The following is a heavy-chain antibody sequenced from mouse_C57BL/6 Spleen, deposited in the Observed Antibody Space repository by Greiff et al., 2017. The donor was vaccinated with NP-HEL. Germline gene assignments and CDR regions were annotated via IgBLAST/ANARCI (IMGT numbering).Heavy chain of an antibody. CDR1: GFTFSDYG. CDR2: ISSGSSTI. D-gene: IGHD1-1*01. CDR3: DYGSSYNAMDY. V-gene: IGHV5-17*01. J-gene: IGHJ4*01. Sequence: EVKLMESGGGLVKPGGSLKLSCAASGFTFSDYGMHWVCQAPEKGLEWVAYISSGSSTIYYADTVKGRFTISRDNAKNTLFLQMTSLRSEDTAMYYCDYGSSYNAMDYWGQGTSVTVSS.